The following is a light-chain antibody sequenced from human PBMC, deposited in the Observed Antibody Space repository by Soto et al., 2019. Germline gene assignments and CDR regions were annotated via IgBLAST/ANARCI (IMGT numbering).Light chain of an antibody. CDR1: QSVSGN. Sequence: EIVMTQSPATLSVSPGESATLSCRASQSVSGNLAWYQQKRGQAPRLLIYGASTRATDIPPRFSGSGSGTEFTLTISSLQSEYFALYYCQQYNNWPRTFGQGTKVEVK. J-gene: IGKJ1*01. V-gene: IGKV3-15*01. CDR2: GAS. CDR3: QQYNNWPRT.